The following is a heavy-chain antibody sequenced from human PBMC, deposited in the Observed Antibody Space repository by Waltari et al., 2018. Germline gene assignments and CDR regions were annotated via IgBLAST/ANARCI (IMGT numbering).Heavy chain of an antibody. J-gene: IGHJ4*02. CDR2: ISWNSDVI. Sequence: EVQLVESGGGLVQPARYLRLSCAASGLTFDPYAMHWVRQAPVKGLEWVSCISWNSDVINYADSVKCRFTVSRDNAKSSLYLQMNSLRPEDMALYYCAKGAVTGTTWYYFDHWGQGTLVTVSS. D-gene: IGHD1-7*01. CDR1: GLTFDPYA. CDR3: AKGAVTGTTWYYFDH. V-gene: IGHV3-9*03.